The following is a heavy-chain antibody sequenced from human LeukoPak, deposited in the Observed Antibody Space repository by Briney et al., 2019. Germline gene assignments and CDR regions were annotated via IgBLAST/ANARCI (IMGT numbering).Heavy chain of an antibody. J-gene: IGHJ4*02. CDR2: INPSGGST. V-gene: IGHV1-46*01. D-gene: IGHD3-10*01. CDR3: ARDGRLWFGEFDY. CDR1: GYTFTSYY. Sequence: ASVKVSCKASGYTFTSYYMHWVRQAPGQGLEWMGIINPSGGSTSYAQKFQGRVTMTTDTSTSTAYMELRSLRSDDTAVYYCARDGRLWFGEFDYWGQGTLVTVSS.